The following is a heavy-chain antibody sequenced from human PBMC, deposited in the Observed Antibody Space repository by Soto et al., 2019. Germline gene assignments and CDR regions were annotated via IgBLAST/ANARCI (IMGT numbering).Heavy chain of an antibody. Sequence: GGSLRLSCAASGFTFSSYAMSWVRQAPGKGLEWVSGIGGSGGNTYYADSVKGRFTISRDNSKNTLFLQMNSLRAEGTAEYYCARVVRYFDTPYGMDVWGQGTTVTVSS. CDR2: IGGSGGNT. CDR3: ARVVRYFDTPYGMDV. CDR1: GFTFSSYA. V-gene: IGHV3-23*01. D-gene: IGHD3-9*01. J-gene: IGHJ6*02.